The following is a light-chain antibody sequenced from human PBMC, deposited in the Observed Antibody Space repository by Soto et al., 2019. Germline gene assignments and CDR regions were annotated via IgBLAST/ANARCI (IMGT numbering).Light chain of an antibody. CDR3: QQYNNWPPEYT. CDR1: QSVSRN. Sequence: ENVLTQSPGTLSLSPGERATLSCRASQSVSRNLAWYQQKPAQAPRLLIYGASTRATGIPARFSGSGSGTEFTLTISSLQSEDFAVYYCQQYNNWPPEYTFGQGTKVDIK. J-gene: IGKJ2*01. CDR2: GAS. V-gene: IGKV3-15*01.